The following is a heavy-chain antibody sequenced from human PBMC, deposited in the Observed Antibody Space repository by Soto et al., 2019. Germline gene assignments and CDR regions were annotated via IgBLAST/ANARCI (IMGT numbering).Heavy chain of an antibody. CDR1: GFSFGVSGVG. J-gene: IGHJ4*02. Sequence: QITLKESGPTLVKPTQTLTLTCTFSGFSFGVSGVGVGWIRQPPVRALEWLGLVFWNDDKRYSPSLDSRLTLTKDTSNNQVVLTGTNLDPGDTGTYYCARAYTYDFDHWGQGTLVTVSS. V-gene: IGHV2-5*01. D-gene: IGHD2-21*01. CDR3: ARAYTYDFDH. CDR2: VFWNDDK.